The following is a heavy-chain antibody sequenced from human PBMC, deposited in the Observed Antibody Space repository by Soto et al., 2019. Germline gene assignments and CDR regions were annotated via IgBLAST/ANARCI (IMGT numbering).Heavy chain of an antibody. J-gene: IGHJ4*02. CDR2: MYYSGSI. Sequence: PSETLSLTCSVSGGSISSDYWSWIRQPPGKGLEWIGYMYYSGSINYNPSLKSRVTISVDTSKTHFSLKLSSVTAADTAVYYCARDGPEGSGWTFEYWGQGILVTVSS. CDR1: GGSISSDY. CDR3: ARDGPEGSGWTFEY. V-gene: IGHV4-59*01. D-gene: IGHD6-19*01.